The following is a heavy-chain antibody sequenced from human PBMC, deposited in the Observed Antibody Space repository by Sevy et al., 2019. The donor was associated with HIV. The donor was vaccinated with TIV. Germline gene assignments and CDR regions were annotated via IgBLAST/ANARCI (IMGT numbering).Heavy chain of an antibody. J-gene: IGHJ4*02. CDR1: GFTFRDYP. D-gene: IGHD1-26*01. CDR3: AREHTGSFSDF. V-gene: IGHV3-48*02. CDR2: ISRASDSI. Sequence: GESLKISCAASGFTFRDYPMNWIRQAPGKGLEWLSYISRASDSIYDADSVMGRFTVSRDNAKNSLYLQMDRLSDEDTAIYYCAREHTGSFSDFWGQGTLVTVSS.